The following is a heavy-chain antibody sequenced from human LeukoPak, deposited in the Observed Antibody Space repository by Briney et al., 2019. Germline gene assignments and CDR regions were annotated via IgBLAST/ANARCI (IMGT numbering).Heavy chain of an antibody. Sequence: GGSLRLSCAASGFTFNKYVMNWVRQAPGKGLEWVSSISSSSSYIYYADSVKGRFTTSRDNSKNTLYLQMNSLRAEDTAVYYCAPGAYCSSSSCAARGFDPWGQGTLVTVSS. D-gene: IGHD2-2*01. J-gene: IGHJ5*02. CDR2: ISSSSSYI. V-gene: IGHV3-21*04. CDR3: APGAYCSSSSCAARGFDP. CDR1: GFTFNKYV.